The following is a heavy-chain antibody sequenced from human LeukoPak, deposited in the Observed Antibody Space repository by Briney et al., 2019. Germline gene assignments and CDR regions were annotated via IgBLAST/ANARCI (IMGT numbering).Heavy chain of an antibody. Sequence: KTGGSLRLSCAASGFTFSSYSMNWVRQAPGKGVEWVSSISSSSSYIYYADSVKGRFTISRDNAKNSLYLQMNSLRAEDTAVYYCARSSSAEIDYWGQGTLVTVSS. J-gene: IGHJ4*02. CDR3: ARSSSAEIDY. D-gene: IGHD2-2*01. CDR2: ISSSSSYI. V-gene: IGHV3-21*01. CDR1: GFTFSSYS.